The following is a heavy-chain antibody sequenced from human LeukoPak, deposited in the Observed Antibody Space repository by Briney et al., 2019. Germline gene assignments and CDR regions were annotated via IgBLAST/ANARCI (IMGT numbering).Heavy chain of an antibody. Sequence: ASVNVSCKASGYSFTSYYMHWVRQAPGQGLEWMGLINPSGSSTTYAQRFQGRVTMTRDISTSTDYMELTSLTSDDTAMYYCARDQSSSWSSYYYMDVWGKGTTVTVSS. CDR1: GYSFTSYY. V-gene: IGHV1-46*01. D-gene: IGHD6-13*01. CDR2: INPSGSST. CDR3: ARDQSSSWSSYYYMDV. J-gene: IGHJ6*03.